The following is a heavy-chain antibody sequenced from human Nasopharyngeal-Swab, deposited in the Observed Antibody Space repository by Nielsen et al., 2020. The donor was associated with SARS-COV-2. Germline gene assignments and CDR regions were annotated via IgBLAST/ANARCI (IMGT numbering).Heavy chain of an antibody. CDR3: VRPEGVATSFKYYFQYGMDV. Sequence: GESLKISCKGSGYSFTSYWIAWVRQMHGKGLEWMGIINPREADTRYRPSFQGRVTISADKSISTAYLQWRSLKASDTAMYYCVRPEGVATSFKYYFQYGMDVWGQGTMVTVPS. V-gene: IGHV5-51*01. CDR2: INPREADT. CDR1: GYSFTSYW. J-gene: IGHJ6*02. D-gene: IGHD5-12*01.